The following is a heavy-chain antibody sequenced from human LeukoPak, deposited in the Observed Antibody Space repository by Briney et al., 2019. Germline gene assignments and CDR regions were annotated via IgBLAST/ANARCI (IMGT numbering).Heavy chain of an antibody. V-gene: IGHV3-23*01. CDR2: IAGSGRGA. J-gene: IGHJ4*02. CDR1: GLTFRNYA. CDR3: AHLVALDSGATPG. D-gene: IGHD1-26*01. Sequence: GESLRLSCAVTGLTFRNYAMSWVRQAPGKGLEWVSAIAGSGRGAYYADSVEGRFTISRDNSANLLFLQMNSLRDEDTAVYYCAHLVALDSGATPGWGQGTLVTVSS.